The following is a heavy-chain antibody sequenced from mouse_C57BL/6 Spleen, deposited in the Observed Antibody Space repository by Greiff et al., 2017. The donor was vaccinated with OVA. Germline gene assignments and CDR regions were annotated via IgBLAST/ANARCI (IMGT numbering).Heavy chain of an antibody. CDR3: ARQNWDYAMDY. CDR2: ISNGGGST. D-gene: IGHD4-1*01. CDR1: GFTFSDYY. Sequence: EVNLVESGGGLVQPGGSLKLSCAASGFTFSDYYMYWVRQTPEKRLEWVAYISNGGGSTYYPDTVKGRFTISRDNAKNTLYLQMSRLKSEDTAMYYCARQNWDYAMDYWGQGTSVTVSS. V-gene: IGHV5-12*01. J-gene: IGHJ4*01.